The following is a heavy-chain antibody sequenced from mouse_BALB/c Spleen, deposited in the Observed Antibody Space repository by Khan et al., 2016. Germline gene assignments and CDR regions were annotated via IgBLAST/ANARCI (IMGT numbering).Heavy chain of an antibody. J-gene: IGHJ4*01. Sequence: QVQLQQSGAELAKPGASVKMSCKASGYTFTSYWMHWVKQRPGQGLEWIGYINPSTGYTEYNQKFKDKATLTADKSSSTAYMQLSSLTSEDSAVYYCANYYGSSYYAMGYWGQGTSVTVSS. CDR1: GYTFTSYW. CDR2: INPSTGYT. V-gene: IGHV1-7*01. D-gene: IGHD1-1*01. CDR3: ANYYGSSYYAMGY.